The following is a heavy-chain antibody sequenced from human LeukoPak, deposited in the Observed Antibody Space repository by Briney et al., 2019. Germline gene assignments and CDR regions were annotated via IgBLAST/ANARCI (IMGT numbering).Heavy chain of an antibody. D-gene: IGHD6-6*01. J-gene: IGHJ4*02. V-gene: IGHV4-59*01. CDR2: IYYSGSA. CDR1: GDSISGFY. Sequence: SETLSLTCAVSGDSISGFYWSWIRQPPGKGLEWIGYIYYSGSANYNPSLKSRVTISVDTSKNQFSLKVTSVTAADTAVYYCARYSSSSGCDYWGQGILVTVSS. CDR3: ARYSSSSGCDY.